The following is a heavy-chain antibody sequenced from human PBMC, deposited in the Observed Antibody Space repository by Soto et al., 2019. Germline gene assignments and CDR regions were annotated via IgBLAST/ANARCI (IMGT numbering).Heavy chain of an antibody. CDR2: IYYSGST. Sequence: QVQLQESGPGLVKPSQTLSLTCTVSGGSISSGGYYWSWIRQHPGKGLEWIGYIYYSGSTYYNPSLKSRVTISVDTSKNQFSLKLSSVTAADTAVSYCARDRRVVVAATSGMDVWGQGTTVTVSS. V-gene: IGHV4-31*03. J-gene: IGHJ6*02. CDR1: GGSISSGGYY. CDR3: ARDRRVVVAATSGMDV. D-gene: IGHD2-15*01.